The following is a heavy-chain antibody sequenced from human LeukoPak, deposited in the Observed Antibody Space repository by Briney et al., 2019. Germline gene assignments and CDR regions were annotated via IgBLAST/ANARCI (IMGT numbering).Heavy chain of an antibody. Sequence: SETLSLTCTVSGGSISSSSYYWGWIRQPPGKGLEWIGSIYYSGSTNYNPSLKSRVTISVDTSKNQFSLKLSSVTAADTAVYYCARRRWYDFWSGYIDYWGQGTLVTVSS. CDR2: IYYSGST. D-gene: IGHD3-3*01. CDR3: ARRRWYDFWSGYIDY. V-gene: IGHV4-39*07. CDR1: GGSISSSSYY. J-gene: IGHJ4*02.